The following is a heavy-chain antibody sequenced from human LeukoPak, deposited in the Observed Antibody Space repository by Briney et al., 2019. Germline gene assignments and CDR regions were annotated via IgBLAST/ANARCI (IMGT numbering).Heavy chain of an antibody. CDR1: GGTFSRYA. CDR2: IIPIFGTA. J-gene: IGHJ4*02. CDR3: ARVGGATEYYFDY. D-gene: IGHD1-26*01. V-gene: IGHV1-69*05. Sequence: SVKVSCKASGGTFSRYAISWVRQAPGQGLEWMGGIIPIFGTANYAQKFQGRVTITTDESTSTAYMELSSLRPEDTAVYYCARVGGATEYYFDYWGQGTLVTVSS.